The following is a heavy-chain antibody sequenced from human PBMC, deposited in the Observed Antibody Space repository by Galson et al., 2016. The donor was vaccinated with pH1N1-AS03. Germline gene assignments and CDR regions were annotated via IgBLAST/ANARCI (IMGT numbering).Heavy chain of an antibody. V-gene: IGHV5-10-1*01. Sequence: QSGAEVKKPGESLRISCKGSGYSFTNYWINWVRQMPGKGLEWMGRFDPSDSYTSYSPSFQGHVTFSADKSINTAYLQWSSLKSSDTAIYYCARGYSGFGFVYWGQGTLVTVSS. J-gene: IGHJ4*02. CDR3: ARGYSGFGFVY. CDR2: FDPSDSYT. D-gene: IGHD5-12*01. CDR1: GYSFTNYW.